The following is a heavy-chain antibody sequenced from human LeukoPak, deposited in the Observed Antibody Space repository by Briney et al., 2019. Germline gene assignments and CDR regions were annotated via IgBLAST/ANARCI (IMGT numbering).Heavy chain of an antibody. D-gene: IGHD1-26*01. Sequence: PSGTLSLTCTVSGGSISSGDYYWSWIRQPPGKGLEWIGYIYYSGSTYYNPSLKSRVTISVDTSKNQFSLKLSSVTAADTAVYYCARESPEWELPDYWGQGTLVTVPS. CDR2: IYYSGST. CDR1: GGSISSGDYY. CDR3: ARESPEWELPDY. J-gene: IGHJ4*02. V-gene: IGHV4-30-4*01.